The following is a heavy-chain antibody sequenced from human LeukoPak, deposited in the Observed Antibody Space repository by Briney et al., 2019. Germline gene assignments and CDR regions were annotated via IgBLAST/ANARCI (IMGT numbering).Heavy chain of an antibody. D-gene: IGHD2-2*01. CDR1: GFTFSSYT. Sequence: PGGSLRLSCAASGFTFSSYTMNWVRQAPGKGLELVSTISGSGGSAYYADSVKGRFTISRDNSKNTLYLQMNSLRVEDTALYYCANRPICSSTNCSDYWGQGTLVTVSS. CDR3: ANRPICSSTNCSDY. J-gene: IGHJ4*02. V-gene: IGHV3-23*01. CDR2: ISGSGGSA.